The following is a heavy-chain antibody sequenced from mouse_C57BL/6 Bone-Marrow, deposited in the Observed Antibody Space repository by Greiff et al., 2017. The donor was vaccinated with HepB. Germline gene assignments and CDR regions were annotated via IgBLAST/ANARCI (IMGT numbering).Heavy chain of an antibody. CDR3: ARPFITTGRDY. D-gene: IGHD1-1*01. CDR2: ISSGGSYT. V-gene: IGHV5-6*02. Sequence: EVKLEESGGDLVKPGGSLKLSCAASGFTFSSYGMSWVRQTPDKRLEWVATISSGGSYTYYPDSVKGRFTISRDNAKNTLYLQMSSLKSEDTAMYYCARPFITTGRDYWGQGTTLTVSS. CDR1: GFTFSSYG. J-gene: IGHJ2*01.